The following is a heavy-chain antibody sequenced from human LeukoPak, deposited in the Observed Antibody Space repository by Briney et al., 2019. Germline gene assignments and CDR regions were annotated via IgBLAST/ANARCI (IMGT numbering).Heavy chain of an antibody. CDR2: IYPGESDT. J-gene: IGHJ4*02. D-gene: IGHD6-13*01. CDR1: GYSFISYG. Sequence: GGPLHIPWKGSGYSFISYGIGWVRQMPGKGLEWMGSIYPGESDTRYRPSFQGQVTISADKSISTAYLQWSSLKASDTALYYCARLYSSSWVFDYWGQGTLVTVSS. V-gene: IGHV5-51*01. CDR3: ARLYSSSWVFDY.